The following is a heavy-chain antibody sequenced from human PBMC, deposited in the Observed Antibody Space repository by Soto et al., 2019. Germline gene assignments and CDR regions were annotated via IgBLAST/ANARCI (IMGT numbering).Heavy chain of an antibody. D-gene: IGHD5-12*01. CDR3: ARERYSGYDSYYYGMDV. Sequence: VQLVESGGGVVQPGRSLRLSCAASGFTFSSYAMHWVRQAPGKGLEWVAVISYDGSNKYYADSVKGRFTISRDNSKNTLYLQMNSLRAEDTAVYYCARERYSGYDSYYYGMDVWGQGTTVTVSS. CDR2: ISYDGSNK. CDR1: GFTFSSYA. J-gene: IGHJ6*02. V-gene: IGHV3-30-3*01.